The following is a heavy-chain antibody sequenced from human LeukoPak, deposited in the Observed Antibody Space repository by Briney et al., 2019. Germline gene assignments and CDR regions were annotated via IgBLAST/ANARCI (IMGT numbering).Heavy chain of an antibody. CDR3: ARIDAFDI. J-gene: IGHJ3*02. CDR1: GYSISSGYY. V-gene: IGHV4-38-2*02. Sequence: SEPLSLTCTVSGYSISSGYYWGWIRQPPGKGLEWIGSIYHSGSTYYNPSLKSRVTISVDTSKNQFSLKLSSVTAADTAVYYCARIDAFDIWGQGTMVTVSS. CDR2: IYHSGST.